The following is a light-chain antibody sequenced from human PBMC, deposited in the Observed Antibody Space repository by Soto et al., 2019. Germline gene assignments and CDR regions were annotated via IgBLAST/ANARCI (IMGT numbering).Light chain of an antibody. Sequence: ILMTQSPATLSVSPGERATLSCRASQSVSNNLAWYQQKPGQAPRLLIYDASTSATGIPARFSGSGSGTEFTLTISGLQSEDFAVYYCQQYNNWPPWTFGQGTKVDIK. V-gene: IGKV3-15*01. CDR2: DAS. CDR3: QQYNNWPPWT. J-gene: IGKJ1*01. CDR1: QSVSNN.